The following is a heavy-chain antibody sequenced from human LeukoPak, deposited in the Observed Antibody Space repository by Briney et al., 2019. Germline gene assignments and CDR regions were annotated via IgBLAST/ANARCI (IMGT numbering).Heavy chain of an antibody. CDR3: ARDLYCSSTSCYLFDY. J-gene: IGHJ4*02. CDR1: GFTFSSYA. CDR2: ISYDGSNK. Sequence: GGSLRLSCAASGFTFSSYAMHWVRQAPGKGLEWVAVISYDGSNKYYADSVKGRFTISRDNSKNTLYLQMNSLRAEDTAVYYCARDLYCSSTSCYLFDYWGQGTLVTVSS. D-gene: IGHD2-2*01. V-gene: IGHV3-30-3*01.